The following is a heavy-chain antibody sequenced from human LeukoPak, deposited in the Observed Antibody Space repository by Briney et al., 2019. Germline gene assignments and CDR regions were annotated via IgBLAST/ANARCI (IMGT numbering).Heavy chain of an antibody. J-gene: IGHJ5*02. V-gene: IGHV3-21*01. Sequence: PGGSLRLSCAASGFPFNNAWMTWVRQAPGKGLEWVSSISSSSSYIYYADSVKGRFAISRDNAKNSLYLQMNSLRAEDTAVYYCAPDANEDIVVVAWGQGTLVTVSS. D-gene: IGHD2-15*01. CDR1: GFPFNNAW. CDR3: APDANEDIVVVA. CDR2: ISSSSSYI.